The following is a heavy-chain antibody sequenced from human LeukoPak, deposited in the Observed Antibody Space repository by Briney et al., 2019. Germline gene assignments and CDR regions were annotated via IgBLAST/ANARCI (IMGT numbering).Heavy chain of an antibody. J-gene: IGHJ6*02. CDR3: AKDLAGYSNDRDFGMDV. D-gene: IGHD4-11*01. CDR1: GFTFSSYG. V-gene: IGHV3-30*18. CDR2: ISYDGRNK. Sequence: PGRSLRLSCAASGFTFSSYGMHWVRQAPGKGLEWVAVISYDGRNKFYADSVKGRFTISRDNSKNTLYLQMNSLGAEDTALYHCAKDLAGYSNDRDFGMDVWGQGTTVTVSS.